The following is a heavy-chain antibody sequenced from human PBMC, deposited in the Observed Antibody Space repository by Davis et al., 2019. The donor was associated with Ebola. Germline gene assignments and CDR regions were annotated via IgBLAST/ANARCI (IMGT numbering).Heavy chain of an antibody. CDR1: GFTLSGHG. D-gene: IGHD5-24*01. CDR2: ISGSSSAV. Sequence: GESLKISCAVSGFTLSGHGMNWVRQAPGKGLEWVSYISGSSSAVQYAESVRGRFTISRDNAKNSLFLQMNSLRDDDTAVYYCARGRGDGYYYYFDYWGLGTLVTVSS. J-gene: IGHJ4*02. V-gene: IGHV3-21*01. CDR3: ARGRGDGYYYYFDY.